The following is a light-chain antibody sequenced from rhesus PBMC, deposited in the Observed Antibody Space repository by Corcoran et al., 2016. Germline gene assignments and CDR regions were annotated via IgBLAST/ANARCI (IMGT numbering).Light chain of an antibody. J-gene: IGKJ1*01. CDR3: QQSSNLWT. CDR1: QSVGSY. Sequence: ETVVTQSPATLALSPGERATLSCRASQSVGSYLAWYQQKPGQAPRLLIYGAPSRATGIPDRFSGSGSGTDFTLTISSLGPEDVGVYYCQQSSNLWTFGQGTKVEIK. V-gene: IGKV3-24*04. CDR2: GAP.